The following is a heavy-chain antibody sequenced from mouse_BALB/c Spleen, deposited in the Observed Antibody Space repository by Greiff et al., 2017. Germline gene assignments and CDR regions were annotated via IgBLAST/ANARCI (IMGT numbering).Heavy chain of an antibody. D-gene: IGHD2-4*01. J-gene: IGHJ3*01. CDR2: ISSGGGST. CDR1: GFAFSSYD. V-gene: IGHV5-12-1*01. CDR3: ARTMITRPFAY. Sequence: EVQVVESGGGLVKPGGSLKLSCAASGFAFSSYDMSWVRQTPEKRLEWVAYISSGGGSTYYPDTVKGRFTISRDNAKNTLYLQMSSLKSEDTAMYYCARTMITRPFAYWGQGTLVTVSA.